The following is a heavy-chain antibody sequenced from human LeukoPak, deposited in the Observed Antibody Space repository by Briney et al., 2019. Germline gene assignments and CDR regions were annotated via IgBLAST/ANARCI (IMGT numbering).Heavy chain of an antibody. D-gene: IGHD6-6*01. J-gene: IGHJ4*02. CDR2: IIPIFGTA. Sequence: SVNVSCKASGCTFSSYAISWVRQAPGQGLEWMGGIIPIFGTANYAQKFQGRVTITADESTSTAYMELSSLRSEDTAVYYCARGGVGSSSGLVDYWGQGTLVTVSS. CDR1: GCTFSSYA. V-gene: IGHV1-69*13. CDR3: ARGGVGSSSGLVDY.